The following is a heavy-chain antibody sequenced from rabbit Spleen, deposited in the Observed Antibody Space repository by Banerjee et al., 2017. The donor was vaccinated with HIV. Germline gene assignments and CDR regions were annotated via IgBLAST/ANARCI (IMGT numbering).Heavy chain of an antibody. CDR3: VREAGYGGYGDANL. V-gene: IGHV1S45*01. D-gene: IGHD6-1*01. CDR1: GVSFSKDYW. Sequence: QEQLGESGGGLVQPGGSLKLSCKASGVSFSKDYWLCWVRQAPGKGLEWIACIYTGNSKTYYANWAKGRFTISKTSSTTVTLQMTSLTAADTATYFCVREAGYGGYGDANLWGQGTLVTVS. J-gene: IGHJ4*01. CDR2: IYTGNSKT.